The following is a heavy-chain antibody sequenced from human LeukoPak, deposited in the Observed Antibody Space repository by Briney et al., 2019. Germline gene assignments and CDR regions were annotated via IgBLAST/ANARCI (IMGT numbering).Heavy chain of an antibody. J-gene: IGHJ4*02. D-gene: IGHD2/OR15-2a*01. V-gene: IGHV4-4*02. CDR2: IYRAGRT. Sequence: PSETLSLTCAVSGVSISSSEWWIWVRQPPGQGLEWIGEIYRAGRTRNTPPLKSRINKSMDHSNNQFSLKLTSVTAADTAIYYCGKTDIYCNPIDYGGRESRVTVSS. CDR3: GKTDIYCNPIDY. CDR1: GVSISSSEW.